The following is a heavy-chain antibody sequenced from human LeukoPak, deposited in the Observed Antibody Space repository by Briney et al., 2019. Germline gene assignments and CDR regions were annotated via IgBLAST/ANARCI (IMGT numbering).Heavy chain of an antibody. CDR2: ISGSGGST. CDR3: AKTMVRGVISPTNFDY. D-gene: IGHD3-10*01. V-gene: IGHV3-23*01. Sequence: GGSLRLSCAASGFTFSSYAMSWVRQAPGKGLEWVSAISGSGGSTYYADSVKGRFTISRDNSKNMLYLQMNSLRAEDTAVYYCAKTMVRGVISPTNFDYWGQGTLVTVSS. J-gene: IGHJ4*02. CDR1: GFTFSSYA.